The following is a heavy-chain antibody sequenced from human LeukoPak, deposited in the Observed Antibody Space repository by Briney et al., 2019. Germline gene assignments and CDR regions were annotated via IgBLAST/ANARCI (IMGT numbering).Heavy chain of an antibody. CDR3: ARPYCSGGSCYFRRDDAFDI. Sequence: ASVKVSCKASGYTFTSYDIYWVRQATGQGLEWMGWMNPNSGNTGYAQKFQGRVTMTRNTSISTAYMELSSLRSEDTAVYYCARPYCSGGSCYFRRDDAFDIWGQGTMVTVSS. CDR1: GYTFTSYD. J-gene: IGHJ3*02. V-gene: IGHV1-8*01. CDR2: MNPNSGNT. D-gene: IGHD2-15*01.